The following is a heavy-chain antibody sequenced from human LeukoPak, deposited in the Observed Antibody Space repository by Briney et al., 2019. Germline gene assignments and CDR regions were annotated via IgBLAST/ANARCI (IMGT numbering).Heavy chain of an antibody. Sequence: GGSLRLSCAASGFTVSSNYMNWVRQAPGKGLEWVSVIHSDGTTNYGDSVKGRFTISRDHSKNTLYLQMNSLRAEDTAVYYCARDRNWAYDTSGLNAFDIWGQGTMVTASS. J-gene: IGHJ3*02. CDR3: ARDRNWAYDTSGLNAFDI. CDR2: IHSDGTT. V-gene: IGHV3-66*01. CDR1: GFTVSSNY. D-gene: IGHD3-22*01.